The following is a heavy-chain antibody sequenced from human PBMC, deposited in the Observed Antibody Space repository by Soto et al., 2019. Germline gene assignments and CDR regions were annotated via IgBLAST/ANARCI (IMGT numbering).Heavy chain of an antibody. J-gene: IGHJ4*02. D-gene: IGHD3-22*01. Sequence: PSETLSLTCAVSGGSSSSSNWWSWVRQAPRKGLEWIGEIYHSGSTNYNPSLKSRVTISVDKSKNQFSLKLSSVTAADTAVYYCASRNYYYDSSGYEPFDYWGQGTLVTVSS. CDR2: IYHSGST. CDR1: GGSSSSSNW. V-gene: IGHV4-4*02. CDR3: ASRNYYYDSSGYEPFDY.